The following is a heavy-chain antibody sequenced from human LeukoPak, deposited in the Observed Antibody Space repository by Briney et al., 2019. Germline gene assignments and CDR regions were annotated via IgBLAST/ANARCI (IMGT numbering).Heavy chain of an antibody. D-gene: IGHD2-15*01. CDR3: AVVVVAATRYFDY. CDR2: ISGSGGST. J-gene: IGHJ4*02. CDR1: GFTFSNYN. Sequence: GGSLRLSCAASGFTFSNYNMNWVRQAPGKGLEWVSAISGSGGSTYYADSVKGRFTISRDNSKNTLYLQMNSLRAEDTAVYYCAVVVVAATRYFDYWGQGTLVTVSS. V-gene: IGHV3-23*01.